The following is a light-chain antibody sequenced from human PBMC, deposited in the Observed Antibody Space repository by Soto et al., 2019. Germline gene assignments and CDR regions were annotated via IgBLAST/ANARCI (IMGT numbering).Light chain of an antibody. Sequence: QSALTQPASVSGSPGQSITISCTGTSSDVGGYNSVSWYQQHPGKAPKLMIYDVSNRPSGVSNRFSGSKSGNTASLTISGLQAEDGADYYCSSKRSSSPLVFGGGTKLTVL. CDR1: SSDVGGYNS. CDR2: DVS. CDR3: SSKRSSSPLV. J-gene: IGLJ3*02. V-gene: IGLV2-14*01.